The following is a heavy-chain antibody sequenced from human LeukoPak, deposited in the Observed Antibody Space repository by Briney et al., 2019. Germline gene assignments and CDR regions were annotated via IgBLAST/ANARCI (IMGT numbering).Heavy chain of an antibody. CDR1: GGSISSSSYY. Sequence: SETLSLSCTVSGGSISSSSYYWGWIRQPPGKGLEWIGRIYYSGSTYYNPSLKSRVTISVDTSKNQFSLKLSSVTAADTAVYYCARYDVWGSYRAFDYWGQGTLVTVSS. V-gene: IGHV4-39*07. CDR3: ARYDVWGSYRAFDY. D-gene: IGHD3-16*02. CDR2: IYYSGST. J-gene: IGHJ4*02.